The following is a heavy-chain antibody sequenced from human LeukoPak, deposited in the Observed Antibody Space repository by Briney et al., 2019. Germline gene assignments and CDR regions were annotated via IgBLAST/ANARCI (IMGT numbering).Heavy chain of an antibody. D-gene: IGHD4-17*01. V-gene: IGHV3-53*04. Sequence: PGGSLRLSCAASGFTVGSNFMTWVRQAPGKGLEWVSVISSGGTTYYADSVKGRFTISRHISKNTVYLQMNSLRAEGTAVYYCARDRSYGDFAWGYWGQGTLVTVSS. CDR3: ARDRSYGDFAWGY. J-gene: IGHJ4*02. CDR1: GFTVGSNF. CDR2: ISSGGTT.